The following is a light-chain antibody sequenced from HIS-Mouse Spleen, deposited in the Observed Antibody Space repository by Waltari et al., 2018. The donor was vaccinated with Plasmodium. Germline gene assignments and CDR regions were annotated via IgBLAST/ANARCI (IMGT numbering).Light chain of an antibody. J-gene: IGKJ2*01. CDR1: QSVSSN. CDR3: QQYNNWPPYT. V-gene: IGKV3-15*01. CDR2: GAS. Sequence: EIVMTQSPATLSVSPGERATLSCRASQSVSSNLAWYQQKPGQAPRLLIYGASTRATGIPASFSGSESGTEVTLTISSMQSEDFAVYYCQQYNNWPPYTFGQGTKLEIK.